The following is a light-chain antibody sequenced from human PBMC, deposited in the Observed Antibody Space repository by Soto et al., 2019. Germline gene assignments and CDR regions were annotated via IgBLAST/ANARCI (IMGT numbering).Light chain of an antibody. V-gene: IGLV4-69*01. J-gene: IGLJ2*01. CDR2: LNSDGSH. Sequence: QSVLTQSPSASASLGASVKLTCTLSSGHSNYAIAWHQQQPEKGPRFLMKLNSDGSHSKGDGIPDRFSGSSSGAERSLTTSTLQSEDEADYYCQTWVTGIHIFGGGTKLTVL. CDR3: QTWVTGIHI. CDR1: SGHSNYA.